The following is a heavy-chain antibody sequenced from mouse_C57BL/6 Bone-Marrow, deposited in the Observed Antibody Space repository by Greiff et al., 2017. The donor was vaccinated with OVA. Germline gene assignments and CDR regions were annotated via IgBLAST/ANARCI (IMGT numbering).Heavy chain of an antibody. CDR2: IWWADDK. CDR1: GFSLRTLGMG. J-gene: IGHJ4*01. CDR3: ARPELGLAMDY. D-gene: IGHD4-1*01. V-gene: IGHV8-8*01. Sequence: QVTLKVSGPGILQPSQTLSLTCSFSGFSLRTLGMGVGWIRQPSGKGLEWLAHIWWADDKYYNPALKSRLTISKYTSKNQVFLKSANVDTADTATYYCARPELGLAMDYWGQGTSVTVSS.